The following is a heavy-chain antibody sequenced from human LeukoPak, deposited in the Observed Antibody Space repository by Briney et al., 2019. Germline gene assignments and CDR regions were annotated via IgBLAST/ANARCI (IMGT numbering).Heavy chain of an antibody. J-gene: IGHJ4*02. CDR1: GFTFSIYS. D-gene: IGHD3-10*01. CDR2: ISSSSSYI. V-gene: IGHV3-21*01. Sequence: PGGSLRLSCAASGFTFSIYSMNCVRHSPGKGLECVSSISSSSSYIYYADSVKGRFTISRDNAKNSLYLQINSLRAEDTAVYYCARGDYYGSGTPGYWGQGTLVTVSS. CDR3: ARGDYYGSGTPGY.